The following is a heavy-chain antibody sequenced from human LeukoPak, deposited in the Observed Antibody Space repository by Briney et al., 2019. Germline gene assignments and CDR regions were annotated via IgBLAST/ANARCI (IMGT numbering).Heavy chain of an antibody. Sequence: ASVKVSCKASGYTFTSYDINWVRQAPGRGLEWMGGFDPEDGETIYAQKFQGRVTMTEDTSTDTAYMELSSLRSEDTAVYYCATVSPDYYDSSGYYYYFDYWGQGTLVTVSS. CDR3: ATVSPDYYDSSGYYYYFDY. V-gene: IGHV1-24*01. CDR2: FDPEDGET. D-gene: IGHD3-22*01. J-gene: IGHJ4*02. CDR1: GYTFTSYD.